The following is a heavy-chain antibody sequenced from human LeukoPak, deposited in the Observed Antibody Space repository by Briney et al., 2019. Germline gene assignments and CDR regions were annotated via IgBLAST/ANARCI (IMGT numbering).Heavy chain of an antibody. CDR1: GGSISSYY. V-gene: IGHV4-59*01. D-gene: IGHD3-10*01. J-gene: IGHJ6*04. CDR3: ARDRVTMVRGDTDMDV. Sequence: SETLSLTCTVSGGSISSYYWSWIRQLPGKGLEWIGYIYYSGSTNYNPSLKSRVTISVDTSKNQLSLKLTSVTAADTAVYYCARDRVTMVRGDTDMDVWGKGTTVTVSS. CDR2: IYYSGST.